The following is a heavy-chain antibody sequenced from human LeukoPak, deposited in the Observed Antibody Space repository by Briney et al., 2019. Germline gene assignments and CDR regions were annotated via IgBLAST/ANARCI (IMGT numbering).Heavy chain of an antibody. CDR2: ISYDGSNK. CDR3: AKEEKYSSGWYY. Sequence: PGGSLRLSCAASGFTFSSYGMHWARQAPGKGLEWVAVISYDGSNKYYADSVKGRFTISRDNSKNTLYLQMNSLRAEDTAVYYCAKEEKYSSGWYYWGQGTLVTVSS. D-gene: IGHD6-19*01. J-gene: IGHJ4*02. V-gene: IGHV3-30*18. CDR1: GFTFSSYG.